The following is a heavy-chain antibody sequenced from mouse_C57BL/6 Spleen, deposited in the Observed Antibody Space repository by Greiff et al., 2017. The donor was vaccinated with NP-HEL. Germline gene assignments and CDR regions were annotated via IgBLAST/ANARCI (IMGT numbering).Heavy chain of an antibody. CDR1: GFTFSSYA. CDR2: ISSGGDYI. Sequence: EVMLVESGEGLVKPGGSLKLSCAASGFTFSSYAMSWVRQTPEKRLEWVAYISSGGDYIYYADTVKGRFTISRDNARNTLYLQMSSLKSEDTAMYYCTRFPYDSNWYFDVWGTGTTVTVSS. D-gene: IGHD2-3*01. CDR3: TRFPYDSNWYFDV. J-gene: IGHJ1*03. V-gene: IGHV5-9-1*02.